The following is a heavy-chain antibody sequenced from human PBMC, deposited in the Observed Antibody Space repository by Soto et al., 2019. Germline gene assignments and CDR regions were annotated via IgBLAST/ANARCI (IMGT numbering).Heavy chain of an antibody. V-gene: IGHV3-48*01. CDR2: ISSSSRTI. Sequence: EVQLVESGGGLVQPGGSLRLSCAASGFTFSSHSMNWARQAPGKGLEWISYISSSSRTIYYPDSVKGRFTISRDNAKNSLYLQMNSLRAEDTAVYYCARDKGRSPLDYWGQGTLVTVSS. CDR1: GFTFSSHS. CDR3: ARDKGRSPLDY. D-gene: IGHD2-15*01. J-gene: IGHJ4*02.